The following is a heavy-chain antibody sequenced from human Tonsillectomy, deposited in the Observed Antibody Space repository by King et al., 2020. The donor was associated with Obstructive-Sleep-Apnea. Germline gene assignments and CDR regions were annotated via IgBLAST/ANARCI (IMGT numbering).Heavy chain of an antibody. CDR2: IYHSGST. CDR3: ARGYGGSGIEVWFDP. CDR1: GYSISSGYY. V-gene: IGHV4-38-2*02. J-gene: IGHJ5*02. Sequence: QLQESGPGLVKPSETLSLTCTVSGYSISSGYYWGWIRQPPGKGLEWIGSIYHSGSTYYNPSLKSRVTISVDKSKNQFSLKLSSVTAADTAVYYCARGYGGSGIEVWFDPWGQGTLVTVSS. D-gene: IGHD3-10*01.